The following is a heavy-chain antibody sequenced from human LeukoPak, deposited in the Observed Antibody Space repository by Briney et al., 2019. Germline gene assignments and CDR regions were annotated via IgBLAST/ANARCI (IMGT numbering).Heavy chain of an antibody. CDR1: GFTFDDYA. Sequence: GGSLRLSCAASGFTFDDYAMHWVRQAPGKGLEWVSGISWNSGSIGYADSVKGRFTISRDNAKNSLYLQMNSLRAEDTALYYCAKDNPGGFDYWGQGTLVTVSS. CDR2: ISWNSGSI. CDR3: AKDNPGGFDY. J-gene: IGHJ4*02. D-gene: IGHD3-10*01. V-gene: IGHV3-9*01.